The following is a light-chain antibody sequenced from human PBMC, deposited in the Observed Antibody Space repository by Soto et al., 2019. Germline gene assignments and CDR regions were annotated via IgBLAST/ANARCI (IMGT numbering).Light chain of an antibody. Sequence: SSLTHPASFSVSPGHAITIACTGTSSDIVIYDYVSWYQRHPGRAPQLMIYEVSNRPSGVSRRFTGSKSGNTASLTISGLKDEDEEDYLCRSYTNVKTLVFGGGKKVNVL. CDR2: EVS. CDR1: SSDIVIYDY. CDR3: RSYTNVKTLV. J-gene: IGLJ1*01. V-gene: IGLV2-14*01.